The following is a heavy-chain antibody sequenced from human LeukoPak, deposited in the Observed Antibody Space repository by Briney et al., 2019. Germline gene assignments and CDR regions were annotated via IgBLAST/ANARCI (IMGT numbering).Heavy chain of an antibody. CDR1: GYSISSGYY. CDR3: ARDEIDDAFKI. CDR2: IYHSGST. J-gene: IGHJ3*02. Sequence: SETLSLTCTVSGYSISSGYYWGWIRQPPGKGLEWIGSIYHSGSTYYNPSLKSRVTISVDTSKNQFSLKLSSVTAADTAVYYCARDEIDDAFKIGGQGTMVTVSS. V-gene: IGHV4-38-2*02.